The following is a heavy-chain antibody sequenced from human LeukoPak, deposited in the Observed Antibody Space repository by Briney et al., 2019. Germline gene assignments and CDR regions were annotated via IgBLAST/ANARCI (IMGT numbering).Heavy chain of an antibody. D-gene: IGHD5-18*01. V-gene: IGHV3-11*04. J-gene: IGHJ4*02. CDR2: ISGSGADI. CDR1: GFTFSDPY. CDR3: ARTARHLDY. Sequence: GGSLRLSCEASGFTFSDPYMSWIRQAPGKGLECLSYISGSGADINYADSVRGRFTISRDNAKNLLYLQMNDLRVEDTAVYYCARTARHLDYWGQGTLVAVSS.